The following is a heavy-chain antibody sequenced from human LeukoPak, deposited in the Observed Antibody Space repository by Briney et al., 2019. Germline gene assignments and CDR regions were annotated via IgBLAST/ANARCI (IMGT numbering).Heavy chain of an antibody. D-gene: IGHD2-2*01. V-gene: IGHV4-39*01. CDR1: GGSISSSSMYY. Sequence: SQTLSLTCTVSGGSISSSSMYYWAWIRQPPGKGLEWIGSMYYSGTTYYNPSLKSRVTISVDTSKNHFSLTLTSVTAADTAVYYCARHIKGGVVVIFDYWGQGTLVTVSS. J-gene: IGHJ4*02. CDR3: ARHIKGGVVVIFDY. CDR2: MYYSGTT.